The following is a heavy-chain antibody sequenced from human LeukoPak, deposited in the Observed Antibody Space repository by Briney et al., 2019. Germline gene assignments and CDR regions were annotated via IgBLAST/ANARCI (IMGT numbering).Heavy chain of an antibody. CDR1: GFTFSSYE. V-gene: IGHV3-48*03. J-gene: IGHJ5*02. CDR2: ISSSGSTI. Sequence: GGSLRLSCAVSGFTFSSYEMNWVRQAPGKGLEWVSYISSSGSTIYYADSVKSRFTISRDNAKNSLFLQMNSLRAEDTAVYFCAKDYSKTSYYGSGTYYRPNWFDPWGQGTLVIVSS. D-gene: IGHD3-10*01. CDR3: AKDYSKTSYYGSGTYYRPNWFDP.